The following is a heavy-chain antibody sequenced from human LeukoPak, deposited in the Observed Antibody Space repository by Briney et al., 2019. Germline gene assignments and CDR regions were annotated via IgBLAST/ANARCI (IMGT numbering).Heavy chain of an antibody. Sequence: GGSLRLSCAASGFTFSSYAMSWVRQAPGKGLEWVSGISGSGGSTYYADSVKGRLTISRDNSKQTLHLQMNTLRAEDTAVYFCAKDRGGTVAGNKVGFDYWAREAWSPSPQ. CDR3: AKDRGGTVAGNKVGFDY. V-gene: IGHV3-23*01. J-gene: IGHJ4*02. D-gene: IGHD6-19*01. CDR1: GFTFSSYA. CDR2: ISGSGGST.